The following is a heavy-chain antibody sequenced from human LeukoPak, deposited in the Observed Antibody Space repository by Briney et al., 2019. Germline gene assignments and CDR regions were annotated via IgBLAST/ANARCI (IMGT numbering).Heavy chain of an antibody. V-gene: IGHV4-59*01. Sequence: SETVSLTCTVSGGSISSYYWSWIRQPPGKGLEWIGYIYYSGSTNYNPSLKSRVTISVDTSKNQFSLKLSSVTAADTAVYYCARDVYDYVWGSYRSGAWFDPWGQGTLVTVSS. J-gene: IGHJ5*02. CDR2: IYYSGST. CDR1: GGSISSYY. CDR3: ARDVYDYVWGSYRSGAWFDP. D-gene: IGHD3-16*02.